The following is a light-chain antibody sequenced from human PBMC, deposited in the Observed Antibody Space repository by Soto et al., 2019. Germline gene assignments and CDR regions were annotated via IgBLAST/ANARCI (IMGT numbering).Light chain of an antibody. J-gene: IGKJ1*01. CDR1: QGVSSY. CDR2: GAS. Sequence: ESVLTQSPATLSLSPGERATLSCRASQGVSSYLAWYQQKPGQAPRLLIYGASTRATGIPVRFSGRGSGTVFTLTISSLLPEDLATYYCQQYNSYPWTFGQATRWIS. CDR3: QQYNSYPWT. V-gene: IGKV3-15*01.